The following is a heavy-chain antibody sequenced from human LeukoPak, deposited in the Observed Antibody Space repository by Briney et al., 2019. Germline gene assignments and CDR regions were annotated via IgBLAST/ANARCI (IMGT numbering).Heavy chain of an antibody. CDR1: GFTFSSYA. CDR2: ISGSGGST. J-gene: IGHJ6*03. CDR3: AKYEGGGGYSYGYGYYYYYMDV. Sequence: GGSLRLSCAVSGFTFSSYAMSWVRQAPGKGLEWVSAISGSGGSTYYAGSVKGRFTISRDNSKNTLYLQMNSLRAEDTAVYYCAKYEGGGGYSYGYGYYYYYMDVWGKGTTVTVSS. V-gene: IGHV3-23*01. D-gene: IGHD5-18*01.